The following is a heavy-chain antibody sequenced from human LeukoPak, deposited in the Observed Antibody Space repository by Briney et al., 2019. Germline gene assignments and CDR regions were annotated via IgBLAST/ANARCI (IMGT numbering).Heavy chain of an antibody. D-gene: IGHD6-19*01. J-gene: IGHJ4*02. V-gene: IGHV6-1*01. Sequence: SQTLSLTCVVSGDSVSSKNGAWNWIRQSPSRGLEWLGRTYYRSKWYNDYAESMEGRMTISQDTSKNQYSLHLNSVTPDDTAVYYCARDFGTTGWHTFDYWGQGALVTVSS. CDR3: ARDFGTTGWHTFDY. CDR2: TYYRSKWYN. CDR1: GDSVSSKNGA.